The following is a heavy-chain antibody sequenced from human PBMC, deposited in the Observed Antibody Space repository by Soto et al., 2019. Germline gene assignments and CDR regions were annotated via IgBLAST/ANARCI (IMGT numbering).Heavy chain of an antibody. CDR2: ISSTSSTK. CDR1: GFTFSSLG. V-gene: IGHV3-48*02. CDR3: ARRITMVRGPYYYYGMDV. Sequence: AGSLRLSCDASGFTFSSLGITWVRQAQGKGLEWVAFISSTSSTKNYADSVKGRFTISRDNTKNSLYLQMSSLRDEDTAVYYCARRITMVRGPYYYYGMDVWGQGTMVTVSS. J-gene: IGHJ6*02. D-gene: IGHD3-10*01.